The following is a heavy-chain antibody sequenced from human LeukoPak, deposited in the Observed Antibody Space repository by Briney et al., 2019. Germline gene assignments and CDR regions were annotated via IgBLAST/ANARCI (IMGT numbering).Heavy chain of an antibody. D-gene: IGHD3-22*01. CDR3: ARHYASTGYSHPFDY. J-gene: IGHJ4*02. V-gene: IGHV4-38-2*01. Sequence: SETLSLTCAVSGYSISNTYYWGWIRQPPGKGLEWIGSIYHSGSTYYNPSLKSRVTISVDTSKSQFSLKLSSVTAADTAVYYCARHYASTGYSHPFDYWGQGTLVTVSS. CDR1: GYSISNTYY. CDR2: IYHSGST.